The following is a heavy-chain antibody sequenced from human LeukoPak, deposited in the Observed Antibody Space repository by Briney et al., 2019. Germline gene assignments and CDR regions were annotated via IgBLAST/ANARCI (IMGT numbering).Heavy chain of an antibody. CDR1: GYTFTRYY. CDR3: ARGPSITMVRGGQWYYYMDV. D-gene: IGHD3-10*01. V-gene: IGHV1-46*01. Sequence: ASVKVSCKASGYTFTRYYMHWVRQAPGQGLEWMGIINPSGGSTNYSQKFQGRVTMTRDTSTNTVYMELSSLRSEDTAVYYCARGPSITMVRGGQWYYYMDVWGKGTTVTISS. CDR2: INPSGGST. J-gene: IGHJ6*03.